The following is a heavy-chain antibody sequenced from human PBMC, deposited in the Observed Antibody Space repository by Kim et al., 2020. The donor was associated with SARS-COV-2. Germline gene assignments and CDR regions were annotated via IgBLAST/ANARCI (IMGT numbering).Heavy chain of an antibody. V-gene: IGHV3-74*01. CDR3: AIGFFRDCLDF. CDR1: RFTFNHYY. Sequence: GGSLRLSCAVSRFTFNHYYIHWLRYAPGKGLVLVSRISSEWSLTNYAYSVKGRLTISRDNAENTLYLQMNSLRAADTDVYYCAIGFFRDCLDFWGQGTTVTVSS. J-gene: IGHJ6*02. CDR2: ISSEWSLT. D-gene: IGHD3-9*01.